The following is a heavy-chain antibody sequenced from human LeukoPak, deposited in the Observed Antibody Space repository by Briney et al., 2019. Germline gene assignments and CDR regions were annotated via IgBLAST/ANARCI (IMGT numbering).Heavy chain of an antibody. Sequence: SETLSLTCTVSGGSISSTIYYWAWIRQPPEKGLEWIGSMYYSGNTYNNPSLKSRVTISVDTSKNQFSLKLSSVTAADTAVYYRARVGYSPLGWFDPWGQGTLVTVSS. J-gene: IGHJ5*02. CDR2: MYYSGNT. CDR3: ARVGYSPLGWFDP. V-gene: IGHV4-39*07. D-gene: IGHD5-18*01. CDR1: GGSISSTIYY.